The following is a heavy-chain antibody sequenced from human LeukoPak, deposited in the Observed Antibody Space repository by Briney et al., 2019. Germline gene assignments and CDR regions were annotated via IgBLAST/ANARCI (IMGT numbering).Heavy chain of an antibody. J-gene: IGHJ4*02. V-gene: IGHV1-2*06. D-gene: IGHD6-19*01. CDR2: INPNSGGT. CDR3: ASEAGDSSGWYDLDY. Sequence: ASVKVSCKASGYTLTGYYMHWVRQAPGQGLEWMGRINPNSGGTNYAQKFQGRVTMTRDTSISTAYMELSRLRSDDTAVYYCASEAGDSSGWYDLDYWGQGTLVTVSS. CDR1: GYTLTGYY.